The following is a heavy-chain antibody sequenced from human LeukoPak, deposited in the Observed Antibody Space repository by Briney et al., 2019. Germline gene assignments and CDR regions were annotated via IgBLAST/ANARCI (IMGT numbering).Heavy chain of an antibody. V-gene: IGHV3-9*01. CDR3: AKGQVGATGYFDY. Sequence: PGGSLRLSCAASGVTFDNYAMHWVRQAPGKGLECVSYISWNGGSIGYGDSVKGRFTISRDNAKNSLYLQMNSLRAEDTALYYCAKGQVGATGYFDYWGQGTLVTISS. D-gene: IGHD1-26*01. CDR2: ISWNGGSI. CDR1: GVTFDNYA. J-gene: IGHJ4*02.